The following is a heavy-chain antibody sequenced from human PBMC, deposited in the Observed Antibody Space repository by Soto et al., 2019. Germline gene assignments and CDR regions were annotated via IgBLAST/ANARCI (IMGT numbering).Heavy chain of an antibody. Sequence: SETLSLTCAVYGGSFSGYYWSWIRQPPGKGLEWIGEINHSGSTNYNPSLKSRVTISVDTSKNQFSLKLSSVTAADTAVYYCARVVGGRNLQRTINWFDPWGQGTLVTVS. CDR1: GGSFSGYY. D-gene: IGHD2-15*01. V-gene: IGHV4-34*01. J-gene: IGHJ5*02. CDR2: INHSGST. CDR3: ARVVGGRNLQRTINWFDP.